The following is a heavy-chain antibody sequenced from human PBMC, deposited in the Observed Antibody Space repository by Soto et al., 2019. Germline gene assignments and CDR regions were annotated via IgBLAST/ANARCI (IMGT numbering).Heavy chain of an antibody. V-gene: IGHV1-8*01. CDR2: MNPNSGNT. CDR3: ATYRRGAGTGSSWFDS. D-gene: IGHD1-1*01. J-gene: IGHJ5*01. CDR1: GYTFTSYD. Sequence: VQLVQSGAEVKTPGASVKVSCKASGYTFTSYDINWVRQATGQGLEWMGWMNPNSGNTGYAQKFQGRITMTRDTSISTAYMELTGLRSDDTAIYYCATYRRGAGTGSSWFDSWGQGTLVTVSS.